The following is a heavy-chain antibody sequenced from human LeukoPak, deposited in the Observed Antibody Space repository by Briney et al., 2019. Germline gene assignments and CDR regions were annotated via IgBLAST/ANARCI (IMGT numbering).Heavy chain of an antibody. Sequence: ASVKVSCKASGYTFTDYYMHWVRQAPGQGLEWLGWINPNSGGTNYAQKFQGRVTMTRDTSISTAYVELSTLRSDDTAVYYCAREYYDSSAYNQEAIDYWGQGTLVTVSS. D-gene: IGHD3-22*01. CDR1: GYTFTDYY. V-gene: IGHV1-2*02. CDR3: AREYYDSSAYNQEAIDY. J-gene: IGHJ4*02. CDR2: INPNSGGT.